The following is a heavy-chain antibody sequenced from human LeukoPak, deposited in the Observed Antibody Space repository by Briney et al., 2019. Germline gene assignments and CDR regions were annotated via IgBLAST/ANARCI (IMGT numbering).Heavy chain of an antibody. CDR3: AKESSGGWYFDY. CDR1: GFTFDSNV. CDR2: IPASGGST. D-gene: IGHD6-19*01. J-gene: IGHJ4*02. V-gene: IGHV3-23*01. Sequence: PGGSLRLSCAASGFTFDSNVMIWVRQAPGKGLERVSSIPASGGSTYYADSVKGRFTISRDNSKNSLYLQMNSLRAEDTAVYYCAKESSGGWYFDYWGQGTLVTVSS.